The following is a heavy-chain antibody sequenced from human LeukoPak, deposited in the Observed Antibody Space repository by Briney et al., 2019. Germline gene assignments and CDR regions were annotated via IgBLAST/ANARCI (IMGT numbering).Heavy chain of an antibody. CDR1: GGSISNDNYY. Sequence: SQTLSLTCTVSGGSISNDNYYWSWIRQPAGKRLEWIGRIYTSGSTNYNPSLRSRVTISLDTSKNQFSLKLNSVSAADTAVYFCARNPYHSSGYQDYWGQGTLVTVSS. V-gene: IGHV4-61*02. J-gene: IGHJ4*02. CDR3: ARNPYHSSGYQDY. CDR2: IYTSGST. D-gene: IGHD3-22*01.